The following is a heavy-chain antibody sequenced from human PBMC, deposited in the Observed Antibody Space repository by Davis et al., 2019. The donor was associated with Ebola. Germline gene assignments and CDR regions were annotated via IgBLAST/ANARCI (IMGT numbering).Heavy chain of an antibody. V-gene: IGHV4-39*01. Sequence: PSETLSLTCTVSRGSISHSSYYWGWIRQPPGKGLEWIGTIYYTGRNNYNPSLKSRVTISLDTSNHQFSLKLSSVTAADTAVYYCARHVRYYDSGTHPLMIDYWGQGTLVTVSA. CDR2: IYYTGRN. CDR1: RGSISHSSYY. CDR3: ARHVRYYDSGTHPLMIDY. J-gene: IGHJ4*02. D-gene: IGHD3-16*01.